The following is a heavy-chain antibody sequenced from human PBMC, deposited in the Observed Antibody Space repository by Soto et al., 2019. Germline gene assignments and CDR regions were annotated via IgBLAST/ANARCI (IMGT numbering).Heavy chain of an antibody. J-gene: IGHJ6*02. V-gene: IGHV4-59*01. CDR3: AKESGGYDSSPRYGLDV. CDR1: GASIRSYY. D-gene: IGHD6-25*01. Sequence: SETLSLTCSVSGASIRSYYWHWIRQPPGKGLEWIGYVYVSDYTRYNSSLKNRVTISVDTSKSQFYLRLNSVTAADTAVYYCAKESGGYDSSPRYGLDVWGQGTKVTVSS. CDR2: VYVSDYT.